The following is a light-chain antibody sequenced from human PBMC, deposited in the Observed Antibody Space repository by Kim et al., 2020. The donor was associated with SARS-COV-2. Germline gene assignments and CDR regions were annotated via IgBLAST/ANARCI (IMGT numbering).Light chain of an antibody. J-gene: IGLJ1*01. Sequence: QSFTISCTGSSSDVVAYNLVSWYQHHPGKAPTLMIFEVTRRPSGVPDRFSGSKSGNTASLTVSGLQADDEADYYCISYAGSATFGVFGTGTKVTVL. CDR1: SSDVVAYNL. V-gene: IGLV2-8*01. CDR2: EVT. CDR3: ISYAGSATFGV.